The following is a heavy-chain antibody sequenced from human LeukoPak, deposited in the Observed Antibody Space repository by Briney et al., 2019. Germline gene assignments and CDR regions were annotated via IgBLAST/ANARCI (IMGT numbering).Heavy chain of an antibody. CDR2: ISGSGGST. CDR1: GFTFSSYA. Sequence: GGSLRLSCAASGFTFSSYAMSWVRQAPGKGLEWASAISGSGGSTYYADSVKGRFTISRDNSKNTLYLQMNSLRAEDTAVYYCAKADYYDSSGYLYAFDIWGQGTMVTVSS. V-gene: IGHV3-23*01. J-gene: IGHJ3*02. D-gene: IGHD3-22*01. CDR3: AKADYYDSSGYLYAFDI.